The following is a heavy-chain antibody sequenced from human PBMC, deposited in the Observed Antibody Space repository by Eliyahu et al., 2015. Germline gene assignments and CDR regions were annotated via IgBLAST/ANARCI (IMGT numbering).Heavy chain of an antibody. CDR3: ARERSECSGGTCHRRTFDP. D-gene: IGHD2-15*01. CDR2: INPNSGGT. J-gene: IGHJ5*02. Sequence: QVQLVQSGAEVKNPGASVTCKXSGXTFXGYXXHWARQAPGQGLEWMGWINPNSGGTHYAQNFQGRVTMTRDTSINTAYMELNRLRSDDTAVYYCARERSECSGGTCHRRTFDPWGQGTLVTVSS. V-gene: IGHV1-2*02. CDR1: GXTFXGYX.